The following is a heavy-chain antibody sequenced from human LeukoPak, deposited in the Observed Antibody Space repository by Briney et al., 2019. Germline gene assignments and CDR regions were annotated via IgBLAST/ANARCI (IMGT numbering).Heavy chain of an antibody. J-gene: IGHJ4*02. CDR3: ARSGDGDYKALDY. Sequence: QPGRSLRLSCVASGFTFSTYGMHWVRQAPGKGLEWVAIIWYDGSSKYYADSVKGRFTISRDNSKNTLYLRLNSLRVEDTAMYYCARSGDGDYKALDYWGQETPVTVSS. CDR2: IWYDGSSK. CDR1: GFTFSTYG. V-gene: IGHV3-33*01. D-gene: IGHD4-17*01.